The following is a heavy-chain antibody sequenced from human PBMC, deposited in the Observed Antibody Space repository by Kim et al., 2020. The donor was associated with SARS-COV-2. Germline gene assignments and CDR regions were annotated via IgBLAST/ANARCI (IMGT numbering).Heavy chain of an antibody. J-gene: IGHJ4*02. CDR2: ISDTYRT. CDR1: GFTFNTYA. D-gene: IGHD1-26*01. Sequence: GGSLRLSCAASGFTFNTYAMNWVRQAPGKGLEWVSTISDTYRTYYTDSVKGRFLISRDNSNNTLNLQMNSLRTDDTAVYYCATDFFSGGYLLDYWGQGALVTVSS. V-gene: IGHV3-23*01. CDR3: ATDFFSGGYLLDY.